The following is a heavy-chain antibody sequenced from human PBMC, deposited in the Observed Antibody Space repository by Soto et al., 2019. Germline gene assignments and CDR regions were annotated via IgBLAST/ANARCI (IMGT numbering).Heavy chain of an antibody. CDR2: IIPIFGTA. J-gene: IGHJ5*02. D-gene: IGHD6-13*01. V-gene: IGHV1-69*01. CDR3: ARDRTGSSWYGGWFDP. Sequence: QVQLVQSGAEVKKPGSSVKVSCKASGGTFSSYAISWVRQAPGQGLEWMGGIIPIFGTANYAQKFQGRVTITADESTSTAYMELGSLRSEDTAVYYCARDRTGSSWYGGWFDPWGQGTLVTVSS. CDR1: GGTFSSYA.